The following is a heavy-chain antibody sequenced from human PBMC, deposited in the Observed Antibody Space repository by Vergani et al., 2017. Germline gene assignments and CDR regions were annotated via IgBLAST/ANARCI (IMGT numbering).Heavy chain of an antibody. CDR1: GFTFSSYG. Sequence: QVQLVESGGGVVQPGRSLRLSCAASGFTFSSYGMHWVRQAPGKGLEWVAVISYDGSNKYYADSVKGRFTISRDNSKNTLYLQMNSLRAEDTAVYYCAKSDGPHDFCSCYYYYYMDVWGKGTTVTVSS. V-gene: IGHV3-30*18. CDR2: ISYDGSNK. D-gene: IGHD3-3*01. CDR3: AKSDGPHDFCSCYYYYYMDV. J-gene: IGHJ6*03.